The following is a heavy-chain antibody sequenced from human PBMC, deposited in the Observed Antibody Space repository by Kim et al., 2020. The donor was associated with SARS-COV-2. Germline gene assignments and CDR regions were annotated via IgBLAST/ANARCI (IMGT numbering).Heavy chain of an antibody. Sequence: GGSLRLSCAASGFTFSSYSMNWVRQAPGKGLEWVSSISSSSSYIYYADSVKGRFTISRDNAKNSLYLQMNSLRAEDTAVYYCARVKLAFPIVGATPPSYGMDVWGQGTTVTVSS. CDR1: GFTFSSYS. V-gene: IGHV3-21*01. J-gene: IGHJ6*02. D-gene: IGHD1-26*01. CDR2: ISSSSSYI. CDR3: ARVKLAFPIVGATPPSYGMDV.